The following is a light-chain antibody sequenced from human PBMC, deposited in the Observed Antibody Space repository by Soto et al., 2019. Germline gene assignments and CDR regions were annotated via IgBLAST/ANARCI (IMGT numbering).Light chain of an antibody. J-gene: IGKJ1*01. CDR2: GAS. V-gene: IGKV3-20*01. CDR3: QDCCSSRT. Sequence: EIMLTQSPGTLSLSPGERATLSCRASQSVSSSSLAWHQQKPGQAPRLLMYGASSRGTGIPDRCSGSGSGTDFTLTSRRLEPEDVEVYYCQDCCSSRTFGQGTKVEI. CDR1: QSVSSSS.